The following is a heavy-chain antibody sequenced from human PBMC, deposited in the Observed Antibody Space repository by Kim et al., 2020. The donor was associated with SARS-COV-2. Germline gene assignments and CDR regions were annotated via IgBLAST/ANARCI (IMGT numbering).Heavy chain of an antibody. CDR2: ISSNGQYI. D-gene: IGHD1-26*01. J-gene: IGHJ4*02. Sequence: GGSLRLSCAASGFTFSGFAMNWVRQAPGKGLQWVSSISSNGQYIYYSDSVRGRFTISRDNAKNSLYLQMHSLGDDDTAVYYCARVGVSATGSYYYSPPHTGGQGTMVTVSS. CDR1: GFTFSGFA. CDR3: ARVGVSATGSYYYSPPHT. V-gene: IGHV3-21*01.